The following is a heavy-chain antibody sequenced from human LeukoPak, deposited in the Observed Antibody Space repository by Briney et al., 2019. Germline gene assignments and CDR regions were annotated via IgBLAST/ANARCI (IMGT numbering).Heavy chain of an antibody. D-gene: IGHD4-23*01. CDR1: GFTFSTYA. V-gene: IGHV3-23*01. Sequence: GGSLTLSCAASGFTFSTYAMGWVRQAPGEGPRWVSSISGNGVTTYYADSVKGRFIISRDNSKNTLYLQMNSLRAEDTALYYCAKALYGGNTVWGQGTLVTVSS. CDR2: ISGNGVTT. J-gene: IGHJ4*02. CDR3: AKALYGGNTV.